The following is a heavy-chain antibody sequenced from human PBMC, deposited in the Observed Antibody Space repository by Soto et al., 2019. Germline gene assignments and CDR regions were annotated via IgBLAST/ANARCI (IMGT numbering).Heavy chain of an antibody. CDR2: INTANGNT. CDR1: GYTFTTYG. V-gene: IGHV1-18*01. D-gene: IGHD2-21*02. CDR3: ARDRKPYCAGDCYSYYFDC. J-gene: IGHJ4*02. Sequence: QVQLVQSGAEVKKPGASVKVSCKASGYTFTTYGISWVRQAPGQGLEWMGWINTANGNTNFAQNFQGRVTMTTDTSTTTAYMELRSLRSDDTAVYYCARDRKPYCAGDCYSYYFDCWGQGSLVTVSS.